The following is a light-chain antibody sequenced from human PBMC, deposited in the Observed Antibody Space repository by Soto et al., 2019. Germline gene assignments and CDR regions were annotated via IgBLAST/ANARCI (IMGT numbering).Light chain of an antibody. Sequence: QSALTQPASVSGSPGQSITISCTGTSSDVGGYNYVSWYQQHPGKAPKLMISEVSNRPSGVSNRFSGSKSGNTASLTISGLQAEDEADYYCSSYTSRSTRVFGSGTKLTVL. CDR1: SSDVGGYNY. CDR3: SSYTSRSTRV. J-gene: IGLJ1*01. V-gene: IGLV2-14*01. CDR2: EVS.